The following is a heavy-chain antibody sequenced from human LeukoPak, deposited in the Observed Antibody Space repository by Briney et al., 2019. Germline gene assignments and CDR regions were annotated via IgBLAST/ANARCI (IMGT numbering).Heavy chain of an antibody. J-gene: IGHJ5*02. CDR1: GFTFSSHW. Sequence: GESLKISCAASGFTFSSHWMHWVRQAPEKGLVGVAHINADGSGTYYAASVKGRFTISRDNAKNTLYLQMHSLTAEDTAVYYCVRGALRDCSYTSCSRGHWFDPWGQGTLVTVSS. D-gene: IGHD2-2*01. V-gene: IGHV3-74*01. CDR3: VRGALRDCSYTSCSRGHWFDP. CDR2: INADGSGT.